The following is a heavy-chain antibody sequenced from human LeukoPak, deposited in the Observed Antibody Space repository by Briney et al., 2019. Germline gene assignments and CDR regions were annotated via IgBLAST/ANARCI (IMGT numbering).Heavy chain of an antibody. Sequence: GASVKISCKASGYTFTGYYMHWVRQAPGQGLEWMGGIIPIFGTANYAQKFQGRVTITTDESTSTAYMELSSLRSEDTAVYYCAKSPRRDYDFWSGYYDAFDIWGQGTMVTVSS. CDR2: IIPIFGTA. J-gene: IGHJ3*02. V-gene: IGHV1-69*05. CDR1: GYTFTGYY. CDR3: AKSPRRDYDFWSGYYDAFDI. D-gene: IGHD3-3*01.